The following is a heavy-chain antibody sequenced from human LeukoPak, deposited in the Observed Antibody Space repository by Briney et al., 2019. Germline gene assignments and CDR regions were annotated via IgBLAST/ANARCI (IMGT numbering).Heavy chain of an antibody. CDR3: ARTSPTVYFDY. CDR2: ISSSSSYI. Sequence: GGSLRLSCAASGFTFSSYSMNWVRQAPGKGLEWVSSISSSSSYIYYADSVEGRFTISRDNAKNSLYLQMNSLRAEDTAVYYCARTSPTVYFDYWGQGTLVTVSS. CDR1: GFTFSSYS. D-gene: IGHD4-17*01. J-gene: IGHJ4*02. V-gene: IGHV3-21*01.